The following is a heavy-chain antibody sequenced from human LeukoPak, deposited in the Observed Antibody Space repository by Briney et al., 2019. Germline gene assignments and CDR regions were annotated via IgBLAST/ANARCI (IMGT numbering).Heavy chain of an antibody. CDR1: GYTFTNYY. D-gene: IGHD6-19*01. CDR2: INPSGGST. V-gene: IGHV1-46*01. J-gene: IGHJ4*02. Sequence: ASVKVSCKASGYTFTNYYIHWVRQAPGQGLEWVGIINPSGGSTSYAQKFQGRVTMTRDTSTSTVYMELSSLKSEDTAVYSCARGGGSGWPFDYWGQGTLVTVSS. CDR3: ARGGGSGWPFDY.